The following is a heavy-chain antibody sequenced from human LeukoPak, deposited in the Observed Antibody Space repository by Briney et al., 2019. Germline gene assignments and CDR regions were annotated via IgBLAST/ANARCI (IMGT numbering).Heavy chain of an antibody. D-gene: IGHD1-26*01. CDR2: IYYSGST. CDR3: ARDRGRRDAFDI. Sequence: SETLSLTRTVSGGSISSGDYYWSWIRQPPGKGLEWIGYIYYSGSTYYNPSLKSRVTISVDTSKNQFSLKLSSVTAADTAVYYCARDRGRRDAFDIWGQGTMVTVSS. V-gene: IGHV4-30-4*01. J-gene: IGHJ3*02. CDR1: GGSISSGDYY.